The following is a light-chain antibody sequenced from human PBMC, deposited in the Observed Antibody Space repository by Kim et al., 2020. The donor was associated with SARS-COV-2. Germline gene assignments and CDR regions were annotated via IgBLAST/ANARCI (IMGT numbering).Light chain of an antibody. V-gene: IGLV3-1*01. CDR2: QDS. CDR3: QAWDSSTAV. Sequence: SVSPGQTASITGSGDKLGDKYACWYQQKPGQSPVLVIYQDSKRPSRIPERFSGSNSGNTATLTISGTQAMDEADYYCQAWDSSTAVFGTGTKVTVL. CDR1: KLGDKY. J-gene: IGLJ1*01.